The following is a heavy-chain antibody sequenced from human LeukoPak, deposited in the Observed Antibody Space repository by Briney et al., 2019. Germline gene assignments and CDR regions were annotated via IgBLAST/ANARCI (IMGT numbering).Heavy chain of an antibody. J-gene: IGHJ4*02. CDR1: GFTFSSYA. Sequence: SGGSLRLSCAASGFTFSSYAMSWVRQAPGKGLEWVSAISGSAGSTYYAGSVKGRFTISRDNSKNTLYLQMNSLTAEDTAIYYCAKGTLWAAAYWGQGTLVTVSS. D-gene: IGHD2-2*01. CDR3: AKGTLWAAAY. V-gene: IGHV3-23*01. CDR2: ISGSAGST.